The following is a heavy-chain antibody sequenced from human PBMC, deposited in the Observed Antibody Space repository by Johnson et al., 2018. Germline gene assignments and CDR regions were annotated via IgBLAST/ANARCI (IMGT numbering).Heavy chain of an antibody. CDR3: VKGIQYGGAAFDI. Sequence: EVQLVETGGGLVQPGRSLRLSCAASGFTFDAYAMYWVRQPPGKGLEWVSGISWNGGPIGYAASVKGRFTISRDNAKNSLYLQINSLRAEDPALYDCVKGIQYGGAAFDIWGHGTMVTVSS. D-gene: IGHD4-23*01. V-gene: IGHV3-9*01. CDR1: GFTFDAYA. J-gene: IGHJ3*02. CDR2: ISWNGGPI.